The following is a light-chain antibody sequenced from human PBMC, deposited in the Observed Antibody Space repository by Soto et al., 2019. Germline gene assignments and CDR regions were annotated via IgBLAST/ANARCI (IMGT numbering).Light chain of an antibody. J-gene: IGLJ1*01. CDR2: DVS. V-gene: IGLV2-14*01. CDR1: SSDFNTYNS. Sequence: QSALTQPASVSGSPGQSITISCTGTSSDFNTYNSVSWYQQYPGKAPKLMIHDVSNRPSGVSSRFSGSKSGNTASLTISGLQAEDEADYYCSSYTSSNSYVFGSGTQLTVL. CDR3: SSYTSSNSYV.